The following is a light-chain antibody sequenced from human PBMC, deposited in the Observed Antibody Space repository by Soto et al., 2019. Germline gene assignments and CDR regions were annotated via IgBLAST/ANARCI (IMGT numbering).Light chain of an antibody. CDR1: SSNIGSNS. CDR3: ATWDDSLRVYV. J-gene: IGLJ1*01. V-gene: IGLV1-44*01. CDR2: DNN. Sequence: QSVLTQSSSVSGTPGQRVTISCSGSSSNIGSNSVNWYQQLPAAAPQLLIYDNNRRPSGVPDRFFASKSGTSVSLAISGLQFEDEGDYYGATWDDSLRVYVFGSGTELTVL.